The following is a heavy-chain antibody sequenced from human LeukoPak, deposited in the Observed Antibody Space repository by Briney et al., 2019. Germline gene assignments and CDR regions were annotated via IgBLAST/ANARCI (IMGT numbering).Heavy chain of an antibody. V-gene: IGHV1-2*02. CDR1: GYIFTGYY. CDR2: INPNSGAT. D-gene: IGHD3-9*01. CDR3: ARSAPTLTYDILTGYLGY. Sequence: GASVKVSCKASGYIFTGYYMHWVRQAPGQGLEWVGWINPNSGATNYAQKFQGRVTMTRDTSISTAYMELSRLRSDDTAVYYCARSAPTLTYDILTGYLGYWGQGTLVTVSS. J-gene: IGHJ4*02.